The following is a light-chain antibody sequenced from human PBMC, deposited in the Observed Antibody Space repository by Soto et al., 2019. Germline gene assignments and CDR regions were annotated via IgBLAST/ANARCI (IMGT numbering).Light chain of an antibody. Sequence: QSVLTQPPSVSGAPGQRVTISCTGSSSNIGAGYDVHWYQQLPGTAPKLLIYGNSNRPSGVPDRFSGSKSGTSASLAITGLQAEDEADYYCQSYHSSLSGWVFGGGTKVTFL. CDR2: GNS. J-gene: IGLJ3*02. CDR3: QSYHSSLSGWV. V-gene: IGLV1-40*01. CDR1: SSNIGAGYD.